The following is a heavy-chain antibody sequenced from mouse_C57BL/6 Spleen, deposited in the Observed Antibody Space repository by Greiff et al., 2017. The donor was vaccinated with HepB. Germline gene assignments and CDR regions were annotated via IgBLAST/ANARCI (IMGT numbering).Heavy chain of an antibody. D-gene: IGHD4-1*01. CDR3: ARGNWDKAWFAY. J-gene: IGHJ3*01. CDR1: GYSITSGYD. CDR2: ISYSGST. Sequence: EVHLVESGPGMVKPSQSLSLTCTVTGYSITSGYDWHWIRHFPGNKLEWMGYISYSGSTNYNPSLKSRISITHDTSKNHFFLKLNSVTTEDTATYYCARGNWDKAWFAYWGQGTLVTVSA. V-gene: IGHV3-1*01.